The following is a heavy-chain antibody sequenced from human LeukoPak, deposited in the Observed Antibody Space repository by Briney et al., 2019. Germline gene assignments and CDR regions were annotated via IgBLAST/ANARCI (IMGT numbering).Heavy chain of an antibody. CDR1: GVSVSSYY. J-gene: IGHJ2*01. Sequence: SETLSLTCTVSGVSVSSYYWSWIRQPPGKGLEWIGYIYYSGSTNYNPSLKSRVTISVDTSKNQFSLKLSSVTAADTAVYYCARDRSHYDSSGYYYWYFDLWGRGTLVTVSS. D-gene: IGHD3-22*01. CDR3: ARDRSHYDSSGYYYWYFDL. V-gene: IGHV4-59*02. CDR2: IYYSGST.